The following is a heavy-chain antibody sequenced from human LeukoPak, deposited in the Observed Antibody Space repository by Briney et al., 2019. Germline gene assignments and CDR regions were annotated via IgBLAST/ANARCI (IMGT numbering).Heavy chain of an antibody. V-gene: IGHV3-23*01. D-gene: IGHD1-1*01. Sequence: GGSLRLSCAASGLTFSSIAMTWVRQAPGKGLEWVSHIRSNGDTTYNADSVKGRFTISRDDSKNTLYLQLNSLRVEDTAIYYCAKGQELDDGVFDSWGQGTLVTVSS. CDR2: IRSNGDTT. CDR3: AKGQELDDGVFDS. CDR1: GLTFSSIA. J-gene: IGHJ4*02.